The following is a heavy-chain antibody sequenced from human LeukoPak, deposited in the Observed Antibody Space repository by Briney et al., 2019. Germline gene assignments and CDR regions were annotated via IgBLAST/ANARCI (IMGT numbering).Heavy chain of an antibody. CDR2: ISDNGDTI. V-gene: IGHV3-11*04. J-gene: IGHJ5*02. CDR3: AKDVLDDRWLQLNPYDL. CDR1: GFMLNDFY. D-gene: IGHD5-24*01. Sequence: SGGSLRLSCEASGFMLNDFYMTWIRQAPGKGLEWVAYISDNGDTIYHADSVRGRFTISRDNSENSVYLQMTSLTAEDTALYYCAKDVLDDRWLQLNPYDLWGQGTLVIVSS.